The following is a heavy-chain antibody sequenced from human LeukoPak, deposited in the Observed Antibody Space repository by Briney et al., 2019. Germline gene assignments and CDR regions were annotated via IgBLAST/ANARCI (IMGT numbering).Heavy chain of an antibody. D-gene: IGHD2-2*03. CDR2: MNPNSGNT. Sequence: ASVKVSCKASGYTFTSYDINWVRQATGQGLEWMGWMNPNSGNTGYAQKFQGRVTMTRNTSISTAYMELSSLRSEDTAVYYCARVDIVVVPPYGVDVWGQGTTVTVSS. CDR3: ARVDIVVVPPYGVDV. V-gene: IGHV1-8*01. J-gene: IGHJ6*02. CDR1: GYTFTSYD.